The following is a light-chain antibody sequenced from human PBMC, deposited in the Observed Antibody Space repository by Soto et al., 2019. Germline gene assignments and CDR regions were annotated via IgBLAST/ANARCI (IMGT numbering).Light chain of an antibody. CDR2: EVS. CDR3: SSYTSSSTYV. J-gene: IGLJ1*01. V-gene: IGLV2-14*01. CDR1: SSDVGGYND. Sequence: QSALTQPASVSGSPGQSITISCTGTSSDVGGYNDVSWYQQHPGKVPKLMIYEVSNRPSGVSNRFSGSKSGNTASLTISGLQAEDEADYYCSSYTSSSTYVFGTGTKLTVL.